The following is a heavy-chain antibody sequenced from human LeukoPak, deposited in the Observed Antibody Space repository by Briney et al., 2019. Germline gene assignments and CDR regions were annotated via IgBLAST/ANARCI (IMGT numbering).Heavy chain of an antibody. V-gene: IGHV4-61*01. J-gene: IGHJ3*02. D-gene: IGHD2-2*02. CDR2: IYYSGST. CDR3: ARDCSSTSCYTFGAFDI. CDR1: GGSVSSGSYY. Sequence: PSETLSLTCTVSGGSVSSGSYYWSWIRQPPGKGLEWIGHIYYSGSTNYNPSLKSRVTISVDTSKNQFSLKLSSVTAADTAVYYCARDCSSTSCYTFGAFDIWGQGTMVTVSS.